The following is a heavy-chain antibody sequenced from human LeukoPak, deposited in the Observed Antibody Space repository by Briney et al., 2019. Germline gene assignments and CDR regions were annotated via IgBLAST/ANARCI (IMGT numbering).Heavy chain of an antibody. Sequence: ASVKVSCKVSGYTLTELSMHWVRQAPGKGLEWMGGFDPEDGETIYAQKFQGRVTMTEDTSTDTAYVELSSLRSEDTAVYYCATDLQVGATGRLLDYWGQGTLVTVSS. CDR2: FDPEDGET. V-gene: IGHV1-24*01. D-gene: IGHD1-26*01. J-gene: IGHJ4*02. CDR1: GYTLTELS. CDR3: ATDLQVGATGRLLDY.